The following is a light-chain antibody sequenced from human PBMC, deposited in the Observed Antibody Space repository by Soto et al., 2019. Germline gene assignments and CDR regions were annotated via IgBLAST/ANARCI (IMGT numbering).Light chain of an antibody. Sequence: EIVMTQSPATLSLSPGERATLSCRASQSISGKLAWYQHRPGQAPRLLIYDASIRATGIPARFTGSGSGTDFTLTINRLEPEDFAVYFCQQYGSSPQTFGQGTRLEIK. V-gene: IGKV3-20*01. CDR2: DAS. CDR1: QSISGK. CDR3: QQYGSSPQT. J-gene: IGKJ5*01.